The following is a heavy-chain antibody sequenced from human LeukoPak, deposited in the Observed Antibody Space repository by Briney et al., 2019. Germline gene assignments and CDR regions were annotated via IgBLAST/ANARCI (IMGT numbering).Heavy chain of an antibody. D-gene: IGHD2-8*01. CDR2: INPKSGGT. Sequence: ASVKVSCKASGYTFTGYYIHWVRQAPGQGLEWMGWINPKSGGTNSAQKFQGRVTMTRDTSINTAHMELSRLRSDDTAVYYCARYGDCSNGVCYFDYWGQGTQVTVSS. CDR3: ARYGDCSNGVCYFDY. CDR1: GYTFTGYY. J-gene: IGHJ4*02. V-gene: IGHV1-2*02.